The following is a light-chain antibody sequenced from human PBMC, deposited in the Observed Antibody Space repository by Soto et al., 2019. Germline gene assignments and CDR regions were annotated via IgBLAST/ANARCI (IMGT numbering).Light chain of an antibody. CDR2: AAS. J-gene: IGKJ1*01. V-gene: IGKV1-39*01. CDR1: QSINNY. Sequence: DTQMTQAPSSLSASLGDRFTITCLASQSINNYLNWYQQKPGKAPKLLIYAASSLPSGVPSRFNGSGSGTEFTLTISSLQPDDFATYYCQHYNSYSEAFGQGTKVDIK. CDR3: QHYNSYSEA.